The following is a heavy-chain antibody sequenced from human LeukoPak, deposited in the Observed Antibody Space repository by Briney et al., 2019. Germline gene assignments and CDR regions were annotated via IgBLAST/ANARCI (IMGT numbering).Heavy chain of an antibody. V-gene: IGHV3-48*01. CDR3: ARVQGGGYRTADY. CDR1: GFTFSSYS. CDR2: ISSSSSTI. Sequence: GGSLRLSCAASGFTFSSYSMNWVRQAPGKGLEWVSYISSSSSTIYYADSVKGRFTISRDNSKNTLFLQMNSLRGEDTAMYYCARVQGGGYRTADYWGQGTLVTVSS. J-gene: IGHJ4*02. D-gene: IGHD6-19*01.